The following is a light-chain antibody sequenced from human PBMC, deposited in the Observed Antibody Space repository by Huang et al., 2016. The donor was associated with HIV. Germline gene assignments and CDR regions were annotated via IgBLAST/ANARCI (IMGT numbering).Light chain of an antibody. CDR3: MQALQTPRT. CDR1: QSLLHSNENHY. J-gene: IGKJ1*01. CDR2: LGS. Sequence: DIVMTQSPLSLSVTPGEPASISCTSNQSLLHSNENHYLYWYLQKPGQSPQLLIYLGSSRASGVPDRFSGSGSGTDFTLKISRVEAEDVGVYYCMQALQTPRTFGHGTKVEIK. V-gene: IGKV2-28*01.